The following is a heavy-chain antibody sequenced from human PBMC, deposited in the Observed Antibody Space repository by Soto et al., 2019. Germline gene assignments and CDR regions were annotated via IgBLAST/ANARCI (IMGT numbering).Heavy chain of an antibody. CDR2: ISAYNGNT. D-gene: IGHD6-6*01. CDR3: AREAFSSSSGENWFDP. CDR1: GYTFTSYG. Sequence: ASVKVSCKAPGYTFTSYGISWVRQAPGQGLEWMGWISAYNGNTNYAQKLQGRVTMTTDTSTSTAYMELRSLRSDDTAVYYCAREAFSSSSGENWFDPWGQGTLVTVSS. V-gene: IGHV1-18*04. J-gene: IGHJ5*02.